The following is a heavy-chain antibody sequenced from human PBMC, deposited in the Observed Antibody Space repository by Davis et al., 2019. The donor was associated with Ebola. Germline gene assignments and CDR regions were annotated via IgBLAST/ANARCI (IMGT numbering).Heavy chain of an antibody. Sequence: SETLSLTCTVSGGSISSGDYYWSWIRQPPGKGLEWTGYIYYSGSTYYNPSLKSRVTISVDTSKNQFSLKLSSVTAADTAVYYCAGNSSSWWYYFDYWGQGTLVTVSS. V-gene: IGHV4-30-4*01. J-gene: IGHJ4*02. D-gene: IGHD6-13*01. CDR2: IYYSGST. CDR1: GGSISSGDYY. CDR3: AGNSSSWWYYFDY.